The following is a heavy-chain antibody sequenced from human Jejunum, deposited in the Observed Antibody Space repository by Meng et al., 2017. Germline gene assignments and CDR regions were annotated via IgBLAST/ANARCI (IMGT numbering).Heavy chain of an antibody. Sequence: ASVKVSCKASGYTFIGYQMHWVRQAPGQGLEWLGRINTYTGGTNYAQKFQGRVTMTRYTSISTASMELSRLTSDDTAVYYCARVWDNSDYAPRHPDYWGQGTLVTVSS. CDR1: GYTFIGYQ. J-gene: IGHJ4*02. CDR3: ARVWDNSDYAPRHPDY. V-gene: IGHV1-2*06. D-gene: IGHD4-11*01. CDR2: INTYTGGT.